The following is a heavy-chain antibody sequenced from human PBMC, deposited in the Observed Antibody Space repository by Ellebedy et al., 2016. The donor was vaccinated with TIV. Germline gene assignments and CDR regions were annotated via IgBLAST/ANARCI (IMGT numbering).Heavy chain of an antibody. CDR2: ISHSGNT. Sequence: SETLSLXCAVSGGSITTGTYWSWVRQPPGAGLEWIGEISHSGNTKYNPPLKTRVTISIDKSKNQFSLRLNSVTAADTAVYYCARSSGYFSLDYWGQGTLVTVSS. J-gene: IGHJ4*02. V-gene: IGHV4-4*02. D-gene: IGHD3-22*01. CDR3: ARSSGYFSLDY. CDR1: GGSITTGTY.